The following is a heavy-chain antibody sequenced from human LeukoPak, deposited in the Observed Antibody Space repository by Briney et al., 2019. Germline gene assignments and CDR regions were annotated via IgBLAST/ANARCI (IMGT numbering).Heavy chain of an antibody. CDR2: INSDGGST. CDR1: GFTFSSYW. Sequence: GGSLRLSCAASGFTFSSYWMHWVRQAPGKGLVWVSRINSDGGSTTYADSVKGRFTISRDNAKNTLYLQMNSLRAEDTAVYFCARDYGRSRDYGMDVWGQGTTVTVSS. D-gene: IGHD3-10*01. CDR3: ARDYGRSRDYGMDV. V-gene: IGHV3-74*01. J-gene: IGHJ6*02.